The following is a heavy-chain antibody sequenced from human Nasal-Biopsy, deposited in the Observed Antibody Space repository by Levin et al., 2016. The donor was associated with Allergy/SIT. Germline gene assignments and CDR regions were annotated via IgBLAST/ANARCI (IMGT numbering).Heavy chain of an antibody. Sequence: SLKISCTASGFKFEDYAMHWVRQVPGKGLEWVSGINWDSSTIVYADSVKGRFTISRDNAENSLYLQMDSLRPDDTALYYCARLGGPWGQGTLVNVSS. CDR3: ARLGGP. CDR1: GFKFEDYA. J-gene: IGHJ5*02. D-gene: IGHD3-16*01. CDR2: INWDSSTI. V-gene: IGHV3-9*01.